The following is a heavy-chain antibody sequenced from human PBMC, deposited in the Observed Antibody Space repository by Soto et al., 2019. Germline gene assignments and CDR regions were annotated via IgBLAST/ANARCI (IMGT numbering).Heavy chain of an antibody. V-gene: IGHV4-59*08. J-gene: IGHJ4*02. CDR2: IYYSGST. D-gene: IGHD1-1*01. CDR3: ARLDADDHIDY. Sequence: PSETLSLTCTVSGGSISSYYWSWIRQPPGKGLEWIGYIYYSGSTNYNPSLKSRVTISVDTSKNQFSLKLSSVTAADTAVYYCARLDADDHIDYWGQGTLVTAPQ. CDR1: GGSISSYY.